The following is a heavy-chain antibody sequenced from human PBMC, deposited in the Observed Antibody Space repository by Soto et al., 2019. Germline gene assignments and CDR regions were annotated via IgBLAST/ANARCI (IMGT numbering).Heavy chain of an antibody. CDR1: GYSFNSHW. CDR3: ARPHYSGSESPRFDY. Sequence: PGESLKISCKGSGYSFNSHWIGWVRQMPGKGLEWMGIIYPSDSHTRYSPSFQGQVTISADKSISTAYLQWSSLKASDTAMYYCARPHYSGSESPRFDYWGQGTLVTVSS. J-gene: IGHJ4*02. V-gene: IGHV5-51*01. CDR2: IYPSDSHT. D-gene: IGHD3-10*01.